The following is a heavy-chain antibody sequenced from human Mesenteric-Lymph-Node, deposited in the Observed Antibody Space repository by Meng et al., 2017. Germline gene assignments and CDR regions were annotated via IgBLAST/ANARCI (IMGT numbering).Heavy chain of an antibody. Sequence: SETLSLTCTVSGGSISSSSYYWGWIRQPPGKGLEWIGSVYHSGNTNYNPSLKSRVTISVDTTKNQFSLKLSSVTAADTAVYYCARVDPHGSGTYNIGYFDYWGQGTLVTVSS. V-gene: IGHV4-39*07. D-gene: IGHD3-10*01. CDR2: VYHSGNT. J-gene: IGHJ4*02. CDR3: ARVDPHGSGTYNIGYFDY. CDR1: GGSISSSSYY.